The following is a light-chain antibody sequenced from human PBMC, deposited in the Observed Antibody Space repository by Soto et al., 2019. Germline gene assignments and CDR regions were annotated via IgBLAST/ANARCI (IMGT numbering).Light chain of an antibody. Sequence: QSALTQPASVSGTPGQSITISCSGTSSDVGAYTYVSWYQVHPGEPPKLVIYDVSKRPSGVSNRFSGSKSGNTASLTISGLQAEDEGDYYCSSYTSTSTLGVFGTGTKVTVL. CDR1: SSDVGAYTY. CDR3: SSYTSTSTLGV. CDR2: DVS. J-gene: IGLJ1*01. V-gene: IGLV2-14*03.